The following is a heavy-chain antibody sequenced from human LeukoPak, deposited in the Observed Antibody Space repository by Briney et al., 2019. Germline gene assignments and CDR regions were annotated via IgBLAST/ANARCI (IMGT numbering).Heavy chain of an antibody. J-gene: IGHJ4*02. CDR2: ISWNSGSI. CDR3: AKDIGWDYYDSSGYFDY. CDR1: GFTFDDYA. D-gene: IGHD3-22*01. Sequence: PGRSLRLSCAASGFTFDDYAMHWVRQAPGKGLEWGSGISWNSGSIGYADSVKGRFTISRDNAKNSLYLQMNSVRAEDTALYYCAKDIGWDYYDSSGYFDYWGQGTLVTVSS. V-gene: IGHV3-9*01.